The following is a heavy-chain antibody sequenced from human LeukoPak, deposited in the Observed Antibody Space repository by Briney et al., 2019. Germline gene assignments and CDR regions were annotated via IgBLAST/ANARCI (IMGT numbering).Heavy chain of an antibody. V-gene: IGHV4-39*07. CDR1: GGSISSSSYY. Sequence: SETLSLTCTVSGGSISSSSYYWGWIRQPPGKGLEWIGSIYYSGSTNYNPSLKSRVTMSVDTSKNQFSLKLSSVTAADTAVYYCARDSPGQIDYWGQGTLVTVSS. CDR2: IYYSGST. D-gene: IGHD1-14*01. J-gene: IGHJ4*02. CDR3: ARDSPGQIDY.